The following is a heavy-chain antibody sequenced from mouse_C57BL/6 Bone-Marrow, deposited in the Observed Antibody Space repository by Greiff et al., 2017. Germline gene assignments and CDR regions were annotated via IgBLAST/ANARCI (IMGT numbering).Heavy chain of an antibody. CDR3: ARRIYDGYYLYYFDY. J-gene: IGHJ2*01. V-gene: IGHV1-26*01. CDR1: GYTFTDYY. D-gene: IGHD2-3*01. Sequence: EVQLQQSGPELVKPGASVKISCKASGYTFTDYYMNWVKQSHGKSLEWIGDINPNNGGTSYNQKFKGKATLTVDKSSSTAYMELRSLTSEDSAVYYCARRIYDGYYLYYFDYWGQGTTLTVSS. CDR2: INPNNGGT.